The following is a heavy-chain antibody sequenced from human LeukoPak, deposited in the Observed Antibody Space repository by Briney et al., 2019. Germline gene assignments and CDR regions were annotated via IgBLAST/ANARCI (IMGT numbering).Heavy chain of an antibody. V-gene: IGHV3-11*01. CDR2: ISSSGSTI. D-gene: IGHD6-19*01. CDR1: GFTFSDYY. J-gene: IGHJ6*02. Sequence: GGSLRLSCAASGFTFSDYYMSWIRQAPGKGLEWVSYISSSGSTIYYADSVKGRFTISRDNAKNSLYLQMNSLRAEDTAVYYRARGKRWLVSYGMDVWGQGTTVTVSS. CDR3: ARGKRWLVSYGMDV.